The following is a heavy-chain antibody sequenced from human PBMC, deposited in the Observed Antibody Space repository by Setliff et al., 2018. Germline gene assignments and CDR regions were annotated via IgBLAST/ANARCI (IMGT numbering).Heavy chain of an antibody. V-gene: IGHV1-24*01. CDR2: FDPEDGET. D-gene: IGHD6-19*01. CDR1: GYTLTELS. CDR3: AFNSGWYGYYFDY. J-gene: IGHJ4*02. Sequence: SVKVSCKVSGYTLTELSMHWVRQAPGKGLEWMGGFDPEDGETIYAQKFQGRVTMTEDTSTDTAYMELSSLRSEDTAVYYCAFNSGWYGYYFDYWGQGTLVTVSS.